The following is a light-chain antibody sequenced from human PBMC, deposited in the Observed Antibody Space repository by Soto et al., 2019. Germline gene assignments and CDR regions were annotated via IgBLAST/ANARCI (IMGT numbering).Light chain of an antibody. CDR2: EVS. CDR1: SGDIGSYNR. V-gene: IGLV2-14*03. Sequence: QSALTQPASVSGSPGQSITISCTGTSGDIGSYNRVSWYQQHPGKAPKLIIYEVSYRPSGVSNRFSGSKSGDTASLTISGLQAEDEADYYCSSFTNTITRYAFGTGTKVTVL. CDR3: SSFTNTITRYA. J-gene: IGLJ1*01.